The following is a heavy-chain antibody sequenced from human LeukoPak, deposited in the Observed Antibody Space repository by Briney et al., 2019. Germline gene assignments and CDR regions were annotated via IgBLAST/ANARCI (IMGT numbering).Heavy chain of an antibody. V-gene: IGHV1-8*03. Sequence: ASVKVSCKVSGYTFTSYDINWVRQATGQGLEWMGWVNPNSGNTGYAQKFQGRVTITRNTSINTAYMELSSLRSEDTAVYYCARTYYDFWSGYSLVYNWFDPWGQGTLVTVSS. CDR3: ARTYYDFWSGYSLVYNWFDP. CDR1: GYTFTSYD. CDR2: VNPNSGNT. J-gene: IGHJ5*02. D-gene: IGHD3-3*01.